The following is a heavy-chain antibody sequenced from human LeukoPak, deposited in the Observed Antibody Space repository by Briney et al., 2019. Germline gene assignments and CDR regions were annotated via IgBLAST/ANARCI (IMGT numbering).Heavy chain of an antibody. CDR3: ARGYFYGSGSNWFDP. CDR2: ITGSGGTT. V-gene: IGHV3-23*01. Sequence: PGGSLRLSCAASGFTFSNYAMSWVRQAPGKGLEWVSAITGSGGTTYYADSVKGRFTISRDNSKNTLYLQMNSLRAEDTAVYYCARGYFYGSGSNWFDPWGQGTLVTVSS. D-gene: IGHD3-10*01. CDR1: GFTFSNYA. J-gene: IGHJ5*02.